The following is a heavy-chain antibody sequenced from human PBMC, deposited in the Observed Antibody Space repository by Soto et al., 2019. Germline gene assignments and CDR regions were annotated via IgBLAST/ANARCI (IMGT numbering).Heavy chain of an antibody. CDR1: GGTFSDFA. Sequence: QVQLVQSGAEMRKPGSSLRVSCKASGGTFSDFAFSWVRQAPGQGLEWMGGIVPRFGSPNYAQKFVGRVTISADTSTSTVYMEVSSLRFDGTAVYFCARDRIQLRLGKYSFNGMDGWGQGTTITVSS. J-gene: IGHJ6*02. CDR3: ARDRIQLRLGKYSFNGMDG. V-gene: IGHV1-69*06. D-gene: IGHD3-16*01. CDR2: IVPRFGSP.